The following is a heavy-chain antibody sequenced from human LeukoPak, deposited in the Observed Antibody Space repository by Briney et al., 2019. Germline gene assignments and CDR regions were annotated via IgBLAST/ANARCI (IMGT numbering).Heavy chain of an antibody. Sequence: PGGSLRLSCAASGFTFSSYSMNWVRQAPGKGLEWVSSISSSSSYIYYADSVKGRFTISRDNAKNSLYLQMNSLRAEDTAVYYCARVRKWELLWSAFDIWGQGTMVTVSS. CDR3: ARVRKWELLWSAFDI. V-gene: IGHV3-21*01. J-gene: IGHJ3*02. CDR1: GFTFSSYS. D-gene: IGHD1-26*01. CDR2: ISSSSSYI.